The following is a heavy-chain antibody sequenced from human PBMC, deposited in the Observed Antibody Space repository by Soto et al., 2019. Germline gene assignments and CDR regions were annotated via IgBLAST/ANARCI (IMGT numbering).Heavy chain of an antibody. CDR2: ISNDGSNK. D-gene: IGHD6-19*01. CDR1: GFTFSSYA. J-gene: IGHJ3*02. V-gene: IGHV3-30*18. Sequence: QVQLVESGGGVVQPGRSLRLSCAASGFTFSSYAMHWVRQAPGKGLEWVAVISNDGSNKYYGDSVKGRYSISRDNSKSTLYLQMNSLRAEDTAVYYCAKKSHTSGWVDAFDIWGQGTMFTVSS. CDR3: AKKSHTSGWVDAFDI.